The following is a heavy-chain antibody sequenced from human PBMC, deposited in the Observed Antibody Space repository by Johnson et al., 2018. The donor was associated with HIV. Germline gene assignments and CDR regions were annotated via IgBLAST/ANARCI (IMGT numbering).Heavy chain of an antibody. CDR3: ARSGSDSSGYYADLVLGAFDI. V-gene: IGHV3-66*03. CDR2: IQSGGST. Sequence: VQLVESGGGLIQPGGSLRLSCVVSGFTVSSNYMSWVRQAPGKGLEWVSVIQSGGSTSYADSVRGRFTISRDNSKNTLWLQMNSLRAEDTAVYYCARSGSDSSGYYADLVLGAFDIWGQGTMVTVSS. CDR1: GFTVSSNY. D-gene: IGHD3-22*01. J-gene: IGHJ3*02.